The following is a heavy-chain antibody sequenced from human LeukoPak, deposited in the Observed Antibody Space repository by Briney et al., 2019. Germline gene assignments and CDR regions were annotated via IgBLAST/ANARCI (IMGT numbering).Heavy chain of an antibody. D-gene: IGHD1-7*01. CDR3: ARAVRRSGTSMKY. CDR2: ISYDGSNK. CDR1: GFTFSSYA. J-gene: IGHJ4*02. Sequence: RRSLRLSCAASGFTFSSYAMHWVRQVPGKGLEWVAVISYDGSNKYYADSVKGRFTISRDNSKNTLYLQMNSLRAEDTAVYYCARAVRRSGTSMKYWGQGTLVTVSS. V-gene: IGHV3-30*04.